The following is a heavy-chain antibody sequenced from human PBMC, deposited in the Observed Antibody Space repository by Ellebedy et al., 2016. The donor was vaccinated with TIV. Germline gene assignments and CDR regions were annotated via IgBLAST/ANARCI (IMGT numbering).Heavy chain of an antibody. CDR3: ARGGGPLRYFDWLLPDYYYGMDV. CDR2: INPNSGGT. J-gene: IGHJ6*02. Sequence: ASVKVSCXASGYTFTGYYMHWVRQAPGQGLEWMGWINPNSGGTNYAQKFQGRVTMTRNTSISTAYMELSSLRSEDTAVYYCARGGGPLRYFDWLLPDYYYGMDVWGQGTTVTVSS. D-gene: IGHD3-9*01. V-gene: IGHV1-2*02. CDR1: GYTFTGYY.